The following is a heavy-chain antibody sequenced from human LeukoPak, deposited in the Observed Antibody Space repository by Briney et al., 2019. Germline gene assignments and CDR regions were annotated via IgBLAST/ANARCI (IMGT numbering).Heavy chain of an antibody. CDR2: VSPSGGRT. J-gene: IGHJ4*02. Sequence: GGSLRLSCGASGFTFSSYAMSWVRQTPGRGLEWVAGVSPSGGRTLYADSVEGRFTTSRDNSNDTVYLQLSSLRAEDSALYYCAKVRGVYCSSPACYYYDSWGQGTPVTVSS. CDR3: AKVRGVYCSSPACYYYDS. D-gene: IGHD2-2*01. V-gene: IGHV3-23*01. CDR1: GFTFSSYA.